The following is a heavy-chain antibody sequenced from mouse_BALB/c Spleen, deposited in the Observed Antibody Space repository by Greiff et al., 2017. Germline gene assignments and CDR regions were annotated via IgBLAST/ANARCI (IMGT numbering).Heavy chain of an antibody. J-gene: IGHJ1*01. D-gene: IGHD4-1*01. CDR2: IDPENGDT. V-gene: IGHV14-4*02. Sequence: EVQLQESGAELVRSGASVKLSCTASGFNIKDYYMHWVKQRPEQGLEWIGWIDPENGDTEYAPKFQGKATMTADTSSNTAYLQLSSLTSEDTAVYYCANWYWYFDVWGAGTTVTVSS. CDR1: GFNIKDYY. CDR3: ANWYWYFDV.